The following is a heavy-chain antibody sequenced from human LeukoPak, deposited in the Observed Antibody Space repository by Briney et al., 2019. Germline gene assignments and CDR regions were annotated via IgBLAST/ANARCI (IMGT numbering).Heavy chain of an antibody. Sequence: ASVKVSCKASGYTFTGYYMHWVRQAPGQGLEWMGWINPNSGGTNYAQKFQGRVTMTRDTSISTAYMELSRLRSDDTAVYYCARSDPMHLLKYYDYVWGSSPGDYLGRGTLVTVSS. J-gene: IGHJ4*02. CDR3: ARSDPMHLLKYYDYVWGSSPGDY. V-gene: IGHV1-2*02. D-gene: IGHD3-16*01. CDR2: INPNSGGT. CDR1: GYTFTGYY.